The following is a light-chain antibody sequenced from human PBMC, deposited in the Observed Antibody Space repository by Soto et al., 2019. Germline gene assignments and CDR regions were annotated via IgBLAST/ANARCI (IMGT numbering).Light chain of an antibody. Sequence: AIRMTQSPSSLSASTGDRVTITCRASQGISSYLAWYQQKPGKAPKLLIYAASTLQSGVPSRFSGSGSGTDFTLTISCLQSEDFATYYCQQYESYSTFGQGTKVDIK. CDR3: QQYESYST. V-gene: IGKV1-8*01. CDR2: AAS. J-gene: IGKJ1*01. CDR1: QGISSY.